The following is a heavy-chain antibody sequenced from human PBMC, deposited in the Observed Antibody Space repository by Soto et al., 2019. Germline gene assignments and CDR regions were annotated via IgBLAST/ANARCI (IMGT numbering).Heavy chain of an antibody. CDR1: GGSISSGGYS. D-gene: IGHD5-12*01. J-gene: IGHJ4*02. CDR2: IYHSGST. Sequence: QLQLQESGSGLVKPSQTLSLTCAVSGGSISSGGYSWSWIRQPPGKGLEWIGYIYHSGSTYYNPSHKRRVPISVDRSKNQFYLKLSSVTAADTAVYYCAAGGGLPRYSWGQGTLVNVSS. V-gene: IGHV4-30-2*01. CDR3: AAGGGLPRYS.